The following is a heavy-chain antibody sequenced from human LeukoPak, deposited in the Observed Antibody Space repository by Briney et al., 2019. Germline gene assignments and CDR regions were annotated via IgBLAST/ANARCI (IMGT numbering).Heavy chain of an antibody. CDR3: ATQARGIAAADPFDY. CDR1: GYTFTSYD. V-gene: IGHV1-8*01. CDR2: MNPNSGNT. J-gene: IGHJ4*02. D-gene: IGHD6-13*01. Sequence: ASVKVSCTASGYTFTSYDINWVRQATGQGLEWMGWMNPNSGNTGYAQKFQGRVTMTRNTSISTAYMELSSLRSEDTAVYYCATQARGIAAADPFDYWGQGTLVTVSS.